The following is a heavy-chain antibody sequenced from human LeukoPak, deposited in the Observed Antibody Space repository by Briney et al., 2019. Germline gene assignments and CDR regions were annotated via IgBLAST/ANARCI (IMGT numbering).Heavy chain of an antibody. J-gene: IGHJ4*02. Sequence: GGSLRLSCAASRFTFSSYSMNWVRQAPGKGLEWVSSISSSGSYIYYADSVKGRFTISRDNAKNSLYLQMKSLRAEDTAVYYCARRGYHDYSGFDYWGQGTLVTVSS. CDR2: ISSSGSYI. V-gene: IGHV3-21*01. CDR3: ARRGYHDYSGFDY. CDR1: RFTFSSYS. D-gene: IGHD1-26*01.